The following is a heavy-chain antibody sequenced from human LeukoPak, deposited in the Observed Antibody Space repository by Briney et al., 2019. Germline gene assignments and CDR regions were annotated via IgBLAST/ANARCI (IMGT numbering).Heavy chain of an antibody. V-gene: IGHV3-15*07. CDR2: IASNTDGGTT. CDR3: TTRTTPTIY. D-gene: IGHD1-7*01. CDR1: HFTFTNRW. Sequence: GGSLRLSCAASHFTFTNRWMNWVRQAPGKGPEWVGRIASNTDGGTTDYAAPVQGRFTISRDDSKNALYLQMNSLKTEDTALYYCTTRTTPTIYWGQGTLVTVSS. J-gene: IGHJ4*02.